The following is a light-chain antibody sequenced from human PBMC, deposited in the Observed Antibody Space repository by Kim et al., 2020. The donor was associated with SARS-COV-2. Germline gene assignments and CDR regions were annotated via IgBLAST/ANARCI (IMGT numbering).Light chain of an antibody. Sequence: QSALTQPASVSGSPGQSITISCTGTTTDVGSHNLVSWYQQHPGKAPKLMIYDVTKRPSGVSNRFSGSKSGITASLTISGLQAEDEADYYCCSYAGTTSVMFGGGTKLTVL. CDR1: TTDVGSHNL. CDR3: CSYAGTTSVM. CDR2: DVT. J-gene: IGLJ3*02. V-gene: IGLV2-23*02.